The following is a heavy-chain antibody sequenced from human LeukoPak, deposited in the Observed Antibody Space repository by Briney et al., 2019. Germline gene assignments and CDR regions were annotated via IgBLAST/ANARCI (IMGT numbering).Heavy chain of an antibody. D-gene: IGHD4-23*01. CDR2: INPNSGGT. Sequence: ASVKVSCKPSGYTFTGYYMHWVRQAPGQGLEWMGWINPNSGGTNYAQKFQGRVTMTRDTSISTAYMELSRLTSDDTAVYYCARADYGGKGDGYWGQGTLVTVSS. CDR3: ARADYGGKGDGY. J-gene: IGHJ4*02. CDR1: GYTFTGYY. V-gene: IGHV1-2*02.